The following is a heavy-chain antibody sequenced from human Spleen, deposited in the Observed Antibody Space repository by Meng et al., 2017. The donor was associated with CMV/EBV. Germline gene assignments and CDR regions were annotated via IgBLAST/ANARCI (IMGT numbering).Heavy chain of an antibody. V-gene: IGHV4-39*01. CDR1: GASISSGTRY. D-gene: IGHD1-14*01. CDR2: IYSGGQT. J-gene: IGHJ4*02. Sequence: CSVSGASISSGTRYWGWIRQPPGKGLEWIGSIYSGGQTFYSPSLRSRVTLAVDTSKNQFSLTMTSVTAADTAVYFCAKFPDRRDTGFWGRGALVTVSS. CDR3: AKFPDRRDTGF.